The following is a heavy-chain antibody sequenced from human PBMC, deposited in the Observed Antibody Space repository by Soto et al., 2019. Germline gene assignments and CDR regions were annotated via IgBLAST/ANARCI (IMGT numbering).Heavy chain of an antibody. CDR1: GFTFSSYA. CDR3: ARFGFPLPMDV. Sequence: QVQLVESGGGVVQPGRSLRLSCEASGFTFSSYAMHWVRQAPGKGLEWVAVISYDGSNKYYADSVKGRFTISRDNSKNTLYLQMNSLRAEDTAVYYCARFGFPLPMDVWGQGTTVTVSS. V-gene: IGHV3-30-3*01. J-gene: IGHJ6*01. D-gene: IGHD3-10*01. CDR2: ISYDGSNK.